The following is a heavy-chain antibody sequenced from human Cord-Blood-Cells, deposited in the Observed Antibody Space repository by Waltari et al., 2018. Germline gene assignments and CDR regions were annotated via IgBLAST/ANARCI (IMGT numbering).Heavy chain of an antibody. Sequence: QLQLQVSGPGLVKPSEHLSLARTVSGGSISRSSYYWCWIRQPPGKVLEWIGSIYYSGSTYYNPSLRSRVTISVDTSKNQFSLKLSSVTAADTAVYYCARRRDAFDIWGQGTMVTVSS. V-gene: IGHV4-39*01. J-gene: IGHJ3*02. CDR1: GGSISRSSYY. CDR3: ARRRDAFDI. CDR2: IYYSGST.